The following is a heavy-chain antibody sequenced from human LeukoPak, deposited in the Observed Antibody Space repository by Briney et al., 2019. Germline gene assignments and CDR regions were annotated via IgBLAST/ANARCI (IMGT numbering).Heavy chain of an antibody. CDR3: YGGNAEN. J-gene: IGHJ1*01. CDR2: INTDGSTT. CDR1: GFTFTSYW. D-gene: IGHD4-23*01. V-gene: IGHV3-74*01. Sequence: GGSLRLSCAASGFTFTSYWMYWVCQAPGKGLVWVSLINTDGSTTNYADSVKGRFTISRDNAKNTVYLQMNSLRAEDTAVYYCYGGNAENWGQGTLVTVSS.